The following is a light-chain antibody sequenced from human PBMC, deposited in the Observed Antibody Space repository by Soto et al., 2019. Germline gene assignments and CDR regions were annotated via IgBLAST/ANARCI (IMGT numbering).Light chain of an antibody. V-gene: IGKV1-39*01. CDR3: QQSYSSPWT. CDR2: AAS. CDR1: QGISTF. Sequence: DIQMTQSPSSLSASVGDRVTITCRASQGISTFLNWYQQNPGQAPKLLIHAASSLHSGVPSRFSGSGSGTDCTRTISGLQREDLATYYCQQSYSSPWTFAQGTEVEIK. J-gene: IGKJ1*01.